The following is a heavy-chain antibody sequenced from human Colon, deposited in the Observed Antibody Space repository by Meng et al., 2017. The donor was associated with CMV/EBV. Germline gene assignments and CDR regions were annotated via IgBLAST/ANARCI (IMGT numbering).Heavy chain of an antibody. Sequence: SLKISCGGSGFSFEDYAMHWVRQVPGKGLEWVSGINWNGNNVFYADSVKGRFTISRDNAKNSLYLQMNSLRPDDTALYYCAATKGYCSSTTCYWSWFDPWGQGTQVTVSS. CDR3: AATKGYCSSTTCYWSWFDP. D-gene: IGHD2-2*01. J-gene: IGHJ5*02. CDR2: INWNGNNV. CDR1: GFSFEDYA. V-gene: IGHV3-9*01.